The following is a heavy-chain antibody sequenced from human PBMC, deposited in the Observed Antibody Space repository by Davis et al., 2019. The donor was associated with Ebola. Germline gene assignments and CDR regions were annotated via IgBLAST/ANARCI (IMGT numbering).Heavy chain of an antibody. D-gene: IGHD3-3*01. CDR3: ARGGGIRITVFGVVTSNSFDY. Sequence: GSLRLSCAVYGGPFSGYYWSWIRQPPGKGLEWIGEVNHRGTTRYNPSLKSRVTISAEDTSENQFSLRLSSVTAADTAVYYCARGGGIRITVFGVVTSNSFDYWGQGSLITVSS. CDR1: GGPFSGYY. V-gene: IGHV4-34*01. J-gene: IGHJ4*02. CDR2: VNHRGTT.